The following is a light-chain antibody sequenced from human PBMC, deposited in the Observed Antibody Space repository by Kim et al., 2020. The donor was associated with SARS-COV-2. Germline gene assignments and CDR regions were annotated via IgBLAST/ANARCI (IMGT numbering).Light chain of an antibody. CDR1: QSVSNSY. CDR2: GAS. J-gene: IGKJ4*01. V-gene: IGKV3-20*01. Sequence: EIVLTQSPGTLSLSPGERATLSCRASQSVSNSYLAWYQQKPGQAPRLLIYGASSRATGIPDRFSGSGSGTDFTFSISSLEPEDFAVYYCQQYGSSPLTFGEGTKLEI. CDR3: QQYGSSPLT.